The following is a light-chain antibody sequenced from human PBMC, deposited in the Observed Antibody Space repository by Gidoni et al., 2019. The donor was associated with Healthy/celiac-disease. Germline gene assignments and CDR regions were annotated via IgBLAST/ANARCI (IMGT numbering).Light chain of an antibody. Sequence: SSELTQDPAVSVALGQTVRITCQGDSLRSYYASWYQQKPGQAPVLVIYGKNNRPSGIPDRFSCSSSGITASLTITGAQAEDEADYYCNSRDSSGNHLIFGGGTKLTVL. CDR1: SLRSYY. J-gene: IGLJ2*01. CDR3: NSRDSSGNHLI. CDR2: GKN. V-gene: IGLV3-19*01.